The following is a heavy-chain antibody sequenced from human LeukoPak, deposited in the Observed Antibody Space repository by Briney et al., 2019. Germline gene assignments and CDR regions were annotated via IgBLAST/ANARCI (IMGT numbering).Heavy chain of an antibody. CDR3: AKDRTHRGWYDILTGSTSLVLEAFDI. V-gene: IGHV3-23*01. Sequence: PGGSLRLSCAASGFTFSSYGMSWVRQAPGKGLEWVSAISGSGGSTYYADSVKGRFTISRDNSKNTLYLQMNSLRAEDTAVYYCAKDRTHRGWYDILTGSTSLVLEAFDIWGQGTMVTVSS. J-gene: IGHJ3*02. D-gene: IGHD3-9*01. CDR2: ISGSGGST. CDR1: GFTFSSYG.